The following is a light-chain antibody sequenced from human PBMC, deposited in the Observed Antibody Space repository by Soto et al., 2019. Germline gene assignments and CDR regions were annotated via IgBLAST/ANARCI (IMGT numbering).Light chain of an antibody. CDR2: EVT. CDR1: RDDIGAYDY. CDR3: CSYAGSTTLV. Sequence: QSVLTQPASVSGSPGQSITISCAGTRDDIGAYDYVSWYQQHPGNAPKLLVYEVTNRPSGVSDRFSGSKSGNTASLTISGLQAEDEADYYCCSYAGSTTLVFGGGTKVTVL. V-gene: IGLV2-14*01. J-gene: IGLJ2*01.